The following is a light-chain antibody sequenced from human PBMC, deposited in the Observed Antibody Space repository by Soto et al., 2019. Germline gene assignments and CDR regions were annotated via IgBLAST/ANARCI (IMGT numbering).Light chain of an antibody. V-gene: IGLV4-69*01. CDR3: QTWATGIPV. J-gene: IGLJ3*02. CDR2: LNSDGSH. Sequence: QPVLTQSPSASASLGASVKLTCTRSSGHINYAIAWHQLQPEKGPRYLMKLNSDGSHSKGDGLPDRFSGSSSGAERYLTISSLQSEDEADYYCQTWATGIPVFGGGTKLTVL. CDR1: SGHINYA.